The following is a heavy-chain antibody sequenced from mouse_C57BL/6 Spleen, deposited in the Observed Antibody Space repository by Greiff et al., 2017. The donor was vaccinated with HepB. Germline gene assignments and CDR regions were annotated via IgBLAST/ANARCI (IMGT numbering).Heavy chain of an antibody. Sequence: VQLKESGPELVKPGASVKISCKASGYAFSSSWMNWVKQRPGKGLEWIGRIYPGDGDTNYNGKFKGKATLTADKSSSTAYMQLSSLTSEDSAVYFCARPYYYGSSSGYFDVWGTGTTVTVSS. J-gene: IGHJ1*03. CDR1: GYAFSSSW. CDR2: IYPGDGDT. V-gene: IGHV1-82*01. CDR3: ARPYYYGSSSGYFDV. D-gene: IGHD1-1*01.